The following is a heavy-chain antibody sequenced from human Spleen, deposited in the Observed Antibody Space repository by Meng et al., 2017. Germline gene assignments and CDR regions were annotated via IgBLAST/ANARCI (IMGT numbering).Heavy chain of an antibody. CDR2: IIPIFGTA. CDR3: ARDLEGSWFP. J-gene: IGHJ5*02. Sequence: QVQQGQSGAEVKEAGTSVKVSCKASGGTFSSYAISWVRQAPGQGLEWMGGIIPIFGTANYAQKFKGRVTITADESTSTAYMELSSLRSEDTAVYYCARDLEGSWFPWGQGTLVTVSS. V-gene: IGHV1-69*01. D-gene: IGHD6-13*01. CDR1: GGTFSSYA.